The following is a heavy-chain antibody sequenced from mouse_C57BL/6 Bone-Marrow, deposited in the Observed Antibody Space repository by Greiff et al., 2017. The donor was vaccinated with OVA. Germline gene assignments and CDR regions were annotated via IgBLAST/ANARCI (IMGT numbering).Heavy chain of an antibody. CDR3: TRGYSNYYAMDY. CDR2: IDLETGGP. V-gene: IGHV1-15*01. D-gene: IGHD2-5*01. Sequence: QVQLQQSGAELVRPGASVTLSCKASGYTFTDYEMHWVKQTPVHGLEWIGAIDLETGGPAYNQKFKGKAILTADKSSSTAYMELRSLTSEDSAVYYCTRGYSNYYAMDYWGQGTSVTVSS. J-gene: IGHJ4*01. CDR1: GYTFTDYE.